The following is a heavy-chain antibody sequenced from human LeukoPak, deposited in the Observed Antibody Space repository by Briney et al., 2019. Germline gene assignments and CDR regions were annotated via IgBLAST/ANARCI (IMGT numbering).Heavy chain of an antibody. CDR3: ARDLYYDFWSGYYRTWDYYYYYMDV. CDR1: GVTFSGNC. V-gene: IGHV3-21*01. D-gene: IGHD3-3*01. CDR2: ITRSSDSI. J-gene: IGHJ6*03. Sequence: GGSLRLSCAVSGVTFSGNCMNWVRQAPGKGLEWVSSITRSSDSIYYTDSVRGRFTISRDNAKNSLYLQMNSLRAEDTAVYYCARDLYYDFWSGYYRTWDYYYYYMDVWGKGTTVTVSS.